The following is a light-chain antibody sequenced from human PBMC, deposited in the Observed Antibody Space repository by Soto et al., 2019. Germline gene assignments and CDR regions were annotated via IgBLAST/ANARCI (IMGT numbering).Light chain of an antibody. CDR1: QSVRSF. CDR3: QQRSNWPPT. CDR2: DAS. Sequence: EIVLTQSPATLSLSPGERATLSCRASQSVRSFLAWYQQKPGQAPRLLIYDASNRAAGIPARFSGSGSGTDFTLTISSLEPEDFAVYYCQQRSNWPPTFGQGTKLDIK. J-gene: IGKJ2*01. V-gene: IGKV3-11*01.